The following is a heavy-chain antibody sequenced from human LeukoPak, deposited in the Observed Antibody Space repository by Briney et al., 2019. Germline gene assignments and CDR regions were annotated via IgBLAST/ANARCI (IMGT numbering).Heavy chain of an antibody. CDR2: IYYSGST. Sequence: SETLSLTCTVSGGSISSGGYYWSWIRQHPGKGLEWIGYIYYSGSTYYNPSPKSRVTISVDTSKNQFSLKLSSVTAADTAVYYCARSYCSSTSCYHQEDYWGQGTLVTVSS. J-gene: IGHJ4*02. D-gene: IGHD2-2*01. V-gene: IGHV4-31*03. CDR1: GGSISSGGYY. CDR3: ARSYCSSTSCYHQEDY.